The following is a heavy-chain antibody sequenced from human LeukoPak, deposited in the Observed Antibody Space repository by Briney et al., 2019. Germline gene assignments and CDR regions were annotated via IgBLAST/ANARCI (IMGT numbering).Heavy chain of an antibody. CDR1: GGSISSYY. J-gene: IGHJ4*02. Sequence: SETLSLTCTVSGGSISSYYWSWIRQPPGKGLEWIGYIYYSGSTNYNPSLKSRVTISVDTSKNQFSLKLSSVTAADTAVYYCALTAGPIRTYFDYWGQGTLVTVSS. CDR2: IYYSGST. V-gene: IGHV4-59*01. CDR3: ALTAGPIRTYFDY. D-gene: IGHD6-19*01.